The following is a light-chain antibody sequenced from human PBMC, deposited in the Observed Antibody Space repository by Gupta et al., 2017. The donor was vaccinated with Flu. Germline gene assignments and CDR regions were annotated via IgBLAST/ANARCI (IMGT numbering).Light chain of an antibody. CDR3: LQRSIWPLT. CDR2: DVS. J-gene: IGKJ5*01. Sequence: EIVLTQSTSTLSLSPGERATLSCMSSQSVSSYLAWYQQKPGQDPRLLIYDVSNRATGIPARFSGSGSGTDFTLTISRLEPEDFAVYHCLQRSIWPLTFGQGTRLEIK. V-gene: IGKV3-11*01. CDR1: QSVSSY.